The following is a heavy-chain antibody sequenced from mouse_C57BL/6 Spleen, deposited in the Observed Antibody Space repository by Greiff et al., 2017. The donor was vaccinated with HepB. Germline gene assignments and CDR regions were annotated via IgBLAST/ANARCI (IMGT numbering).Heavy chain of an antibody. CDR3: ASLGEDLAY. CDR1: GYTFTDYY. V-gene: IGHV1-26*01. Sequence: VQLQQSGPELVKPGASVKISCKASGYTFTDYYMNWVKQSHGKSLEWIGDINPNNGGTSYNQKFKGKATLTVDKSSSTAYMELRSLTSEDSAVYYCASLGEDLAYWGQGTLVTVSA. CDR2: INPNNGGT. D-gene: IGHD3-3*01. J-gene: IGHJ3*01.